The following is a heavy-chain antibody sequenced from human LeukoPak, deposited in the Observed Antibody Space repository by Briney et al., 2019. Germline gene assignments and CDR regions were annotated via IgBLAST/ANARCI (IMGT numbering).Heavy chain of an antibody. J-gene: IGHJ1*01. CDR3: ARGSSCEYLQY. CDR2: INPNSGGT. V-gene: IGHV1-2*02. CDR1: GYTFTGYY. Sequence: ASMKVSCKASGYTFTGYYIHWVRQAPGQGLEGMGWINPNSGGTNYAQKFQGRVTMTRDTSIGTAYMELSRLRSDDTAVYYCARGSSCEYLQYWGQGALVTVSS. D-gene: IGHD6-6*01.